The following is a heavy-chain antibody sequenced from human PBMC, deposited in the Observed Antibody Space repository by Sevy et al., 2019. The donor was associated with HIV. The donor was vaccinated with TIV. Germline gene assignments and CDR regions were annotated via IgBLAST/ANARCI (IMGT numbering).Heavy chain of an antibody. Sequence: SDTLSLTCTVSGGFIGSYYWSWIRQAPGKGLEWIGYIYYDGSANYNPSLKSRVTLSEDTLKNQVSLKLSSVTPADTAVYYCARDRGELYYFDYWGQGTLVTVSS. D-gene: IGHD3-10*01. CDR3: ARDRGELYYFDY. CDR2: IYYDGSA. V-gene: IGHV4-59*01. CDR1: GGFIGSYY. J-gene: IGHJ4*02.